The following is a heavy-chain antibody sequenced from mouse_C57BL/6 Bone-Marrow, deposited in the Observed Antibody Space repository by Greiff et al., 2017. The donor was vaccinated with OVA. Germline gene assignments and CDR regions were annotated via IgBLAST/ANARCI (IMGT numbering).Heavy chain of an antibody. Sequence: EVKLVESGGGLVKPGGSLKLSCAASGFTFSDYGMHWVRQAPEKGLEWVAYISSGSSTTYYADTVKGRFTISRDNAKNTLFLQMTSLRSEDTAMYYCARDYCGSSPYWYFDVWGTGTTVTVSS. V-gene: IGHV5-17*01. CDR3: ARDYCGSSPYWYFDV. CDR1: GFTFSDYG. D-gene: IGHD1-1*01. CDR2: ISSGSSTT. J-gene: IGHJ1*03.